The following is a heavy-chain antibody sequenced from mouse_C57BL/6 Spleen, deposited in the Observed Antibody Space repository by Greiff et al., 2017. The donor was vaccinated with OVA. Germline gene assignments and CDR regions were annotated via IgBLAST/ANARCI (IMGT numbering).Heavy chain of an antibody. D-gene: IGHD1-1*01. CDR2: INPNNGGT. V-gene: IGHV1-26*01. J-gene: IGHJ1*03. Sequence: VQLQQSGPELVKPGASVKISCKASGYTFTDYYMNWVKQSHGKSLEWIGDINPNNGGTSYNQKFKGKATLTVDKSSSTAYMELRSLTSEDSAVYYCARYNYERYFDVWGTGTTVTVSS. CDR3: ARYNYERYFDV. CDR1: GYTFTDYY.